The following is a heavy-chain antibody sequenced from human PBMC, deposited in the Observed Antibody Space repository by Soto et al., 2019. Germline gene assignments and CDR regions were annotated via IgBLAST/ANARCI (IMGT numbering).Heavy chain of an antibody. V-gene: IGHV1-2*04. J-gene: IGHJ4*02. CDR3: ARVAVEPVVRVVIFTSGMYFDH. CDR1: GYTFTDYY. Sequence: QVQLVQSGAEVKKPGASVKVYCKASGYTFTDYYIHWVRQAPGHGLEWLGWINPNSGGTNSAQKFQGWITMTRDTSITTAYMELGRLKPDDTAVYYCARVAVEPVVRVVIFTSGMYFDHWGQGTLVTVSS. CDR2: INPNSGGT. D-gene: IGHD3-10*01.